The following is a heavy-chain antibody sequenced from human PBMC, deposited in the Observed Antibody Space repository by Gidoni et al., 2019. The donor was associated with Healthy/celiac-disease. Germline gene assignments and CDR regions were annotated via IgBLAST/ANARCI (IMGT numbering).Heavy chain of an antibody. V-gene: IGHV1-69*01. CDR2: IIPIFGTA. Sequence: QVQLVQSGAEVKKPGSSVKVSCKASGRTFSRYAISRVRQAPGQGLEWMGGIIPIFGTANYAQKFQGRVTITADESTSTAYMELSSLRSEDTAVYYCARGPLVGATNYYGMDVWGQGTTVTVSS. CDR1: GRTFSRYA. D-gene: IGHD1-26*01. CDR3: ARGPLVGATNYYGMDV. J-gene: IGHJ6*02.